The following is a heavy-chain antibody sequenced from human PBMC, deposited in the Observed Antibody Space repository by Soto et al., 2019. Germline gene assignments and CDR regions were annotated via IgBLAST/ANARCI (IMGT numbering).Heavy chain of an antibody. J-gene: IGHJ6*02. Sequence: SETLSLTCAVYGGSFSGYYWSWIRQPPGKGLEWIGEINHSGSTNYNPSLKSRVTISVDTSKNQFSLKLSSVTAADTAVYYCARGFAAAGTGRYYYYGMDVWGQGTTVTVSS. V-gene: IGHV4-34*01. CDR3: ARGFAAAGTGRYYYYGMDV. CDR2: INHSGST. D-gene: IGHD6-13*01. CDR1: GGSFSGYY.